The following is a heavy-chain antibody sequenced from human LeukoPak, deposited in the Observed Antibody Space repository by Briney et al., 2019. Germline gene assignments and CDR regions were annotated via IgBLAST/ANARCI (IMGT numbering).Heavy chain of an antibody. V-gene: IGHV4-39*01. J-gene: IGHJ4*02. D-gene: IGHD5-18*01. CDR2: INYSGTI. CDR3: ARHPGYSSGWWYFDF. Sequence: SETLSLTCTVSGGSISSNNHYWGWIRQPPGKGLEWLGSINYSGTIFYSPSLNSRVTISVDTSGNQFSLKLTSATAADTAVYYCARHPGYSSGWWYFDFWGQGTLSPSP. CDR1: GGSISSNNHY.